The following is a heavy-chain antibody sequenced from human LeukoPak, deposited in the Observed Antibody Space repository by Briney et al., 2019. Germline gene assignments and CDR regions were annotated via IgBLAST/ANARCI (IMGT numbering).Heavy chain of an antibody. CDR2: ISSSSSTI. D-gene: IGHD1/OR15-1a*01. J-gene: IGHJ3*02. CDR1: GFTFSSYS. V-gene: IGHV3-48*04. Sequence: PGGSLRLSCAASGFTFSSYSMNWVRQAPGKGLEWVSYISSSSSTIYYADSVKGRFTISRDNAKNSLYLQMNSLRAEDTAVYYCASITGTNGRHDAFDICGQGTMVTVSS. CDR3: ASITGTNGRHDAFDI.